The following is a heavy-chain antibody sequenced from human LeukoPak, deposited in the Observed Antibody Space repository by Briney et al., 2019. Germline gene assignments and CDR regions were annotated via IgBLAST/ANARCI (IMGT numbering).Heavy chain of an antibody. Sequence: SETLSLTCTVSGGSISSSSYYWGWIRQPPGKGLEWIGSIYYSGSTYYNPSLKSRVTISVDTSKNHFSLKLSSVTAADTAVYYCARRRYSGSYGGGFYFDYWGQGTLVTVSS. V-gene: IGHV4-39*02. CDR3: ARRRYSGSYGGGFYFDY. CDR1: GGSISSSSYY. D-gene: IGHD1-26*01. CDR2: IYYSGST. J-gene: IGHJ4*02.